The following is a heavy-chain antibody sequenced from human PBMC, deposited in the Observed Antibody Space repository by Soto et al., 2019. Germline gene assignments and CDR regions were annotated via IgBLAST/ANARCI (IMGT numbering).Heavy chain of an antibody. CDR1: GGSFGKSA. CDR3: ATGVIWIGYFTVDS. CDR2: FIPVYRTL. V-gene: IGHV1-69*01. J-gene: IGHJ4*02. D-gene: IGHD3-3*01. Sequence: QVQLVQSGAEVKKPGSSVKVSCKASGGSFGKSAINWVRQTPGQGLEWFGGFIPVYRTLNYAQKFQGRVTITADESTGTAYMKLSSLESDDTDVYYCATGVIWIGYFTVDSWGQGTSVTVSS.